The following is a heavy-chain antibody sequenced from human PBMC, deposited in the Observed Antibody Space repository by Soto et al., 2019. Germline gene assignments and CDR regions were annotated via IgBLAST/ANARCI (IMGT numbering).Heavy chain of an antibody. CDR1: GGSISSSSYY. D-gene: IGHD6-13*01. Sequence: QMQLQESGPGLVKPSETLSLTCTVSGGSISSSSYYWGWIRQPPGKGLEWIGTMFYSGNTYYNPSLKGRVSISVDMSQNQFSLRLRSVTATDTAVYYCAKSPPRIATTGTGIDSWGQGTLVTVSS. CDR2: MFYSGNT. CDR3: AKSPPRIATTGTGIDS. J-gene: IGHJ4*02. V-gene: IGHV4-39*01.